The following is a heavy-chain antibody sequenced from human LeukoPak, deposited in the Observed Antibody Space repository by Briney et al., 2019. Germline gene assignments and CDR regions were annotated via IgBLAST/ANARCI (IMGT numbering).Heavy chain of an antibody. V-gene: IGHV4-59*01. J-gene: IGHJ4*02. Sequence: PSETLSLTCTVSGGSISSYYWSWIRQPPGKGLEWIGYIYYSGSTNYNPSLKSRVTISVDTSKNQFSLKLSSVTAADTAVYYCARDFMVRGSPVDWGQGTLVTVSS. CDR3: ARDFMVRGSPVD. CDR1: GGSISSYY. CDR2: IYYSGST. D-gene: IGHD3-10*01.